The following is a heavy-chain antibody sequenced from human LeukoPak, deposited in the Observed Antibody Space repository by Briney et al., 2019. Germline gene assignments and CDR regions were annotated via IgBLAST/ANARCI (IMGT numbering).Heavy chain of an antibody. CDR1: VGSSSSSSYY. D-gene: IGHD2-15*01. Sequence: SGTPSLTRAVSVGSSSSSSYYWGSIRQPPGKGLELIGCIFYSGSTYYTPSLKSRVTISVDTSKNQFSLRLSSVTAADTAVYYCARVQYCSGGSCLIDYYYYMDVWGKGTTVTVSS. V-gene: IGHV4-39*07. CDR2: IFYSGST. J-gene: IGHJ6*03. CDR3: ARVQYCSGGSCLIDYYYYMDV.